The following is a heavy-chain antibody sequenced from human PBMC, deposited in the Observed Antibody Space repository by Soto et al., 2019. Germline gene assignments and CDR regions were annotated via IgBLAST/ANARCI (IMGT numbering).Heavy chain of an antibody. J-gene: IGHJ6*02. CDR1: GYTFTGYY. D-gene: IGHD3-22*01. Sequence: ASVKVSCKASGYTFTGYYMHWVRQAPGQGLEWTGWINPNSGGTNYAQKFQGWVTMTRDTSTSTAYMDMRGLRSDDTAVYYCARGGYYDSSGARNYHYYGMDVWGQGTTVTVSS. CDR2: INPNSGGT. V-gene: IGHV1-2*04. CDR3: ARGGYYDSSGARNYHYYGMDV.